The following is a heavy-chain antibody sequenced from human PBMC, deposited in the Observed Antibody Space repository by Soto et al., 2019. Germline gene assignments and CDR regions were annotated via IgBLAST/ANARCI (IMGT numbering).Heavy chain of an antibody. Sequence: QVQLQESGSGLVKPSQTLSLTCAVSGGSLSTGVCSWSWVRLPPGRAQEWIGYIFDTGKNYYSASLKSRVTMSVYRAQNQFALRLEYVTYAVSDIYFCACLYGYNRYFDLWGRGTLVTVAS. V-gene: IGHV4-30-2*01. CDR1: GGSLSTGVCS. D-gene: IGHD1-1*01. CDR2: IFDTGKN. J-gene: IGHJ2*01. CDR3: ACLYGYNRYFDL.